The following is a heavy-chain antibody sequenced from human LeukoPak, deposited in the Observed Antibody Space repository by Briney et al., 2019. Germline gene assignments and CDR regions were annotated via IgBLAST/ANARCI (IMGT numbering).Heavy chain of an antibody. D-gene: IGHD6-6*01. J-gene: IGHJ4*02. Sequence: GRSLRLSCAASGFTFYDYAMHWGRQAPGKGLEWGSGISWNSGSIDYADSVKGRFAISRDNSKNSLYLQMNSLRAEDTAIYYCARVDAALDYWGQGTLVTVSS. CDR3: ARVDAALDY. CDR2: ISWNSGSI. V-gene: IGHV3-9*01. CDR1: GFTFYDYA.